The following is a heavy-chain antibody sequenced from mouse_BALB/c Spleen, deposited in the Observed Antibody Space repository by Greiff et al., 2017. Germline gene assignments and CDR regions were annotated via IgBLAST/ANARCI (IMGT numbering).Heavy chain of an antibody. D-gene: IGHD1-1*01. CDR2: ISDGGSYT. Sequence: EVQLVESGGGLVKPGGSLKLSCAASGFTFSDYYMYWVRQTPEKRLEWVATISDGGSYTYYPDSVKGRFTISRDNAKNNLYLQMSSLKSEDTAMYYCARDFYYYGSSWFAYWGQGTLVTVSA. V-gene: IGHV5-4*02. J-gene: IGHJ3*01. CDR3: ARDFYYYGSSWFAY. CDR1: GFTFSDYY.